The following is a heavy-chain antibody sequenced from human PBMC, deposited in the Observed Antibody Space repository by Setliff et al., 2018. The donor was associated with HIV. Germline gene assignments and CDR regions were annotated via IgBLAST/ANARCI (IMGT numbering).Heavy chain of an antibody. Sequence: GESLKISCQGSGYRFTNYWIAWVRQMPGKGLEWMGIIYPGDSDTRYSPTFQGQVTISADKSMSTAYLQWNSLKASDTAMYYCARNPNSFHPIDSWGQGTLVTVSS. CDR1: GYRFTNYW. CDR2: IYPGDSDT. CDR3: ARNPNSFHPIDS. J-gene: IGHJ4*02. D-gene: IGHD2-15*01. V-gene: IGHV5-51*01.